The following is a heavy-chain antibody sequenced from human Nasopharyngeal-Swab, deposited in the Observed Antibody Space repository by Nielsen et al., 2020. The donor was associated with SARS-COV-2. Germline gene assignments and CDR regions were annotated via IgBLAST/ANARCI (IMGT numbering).Heavy chain of an antibody. CDR1: GYTFTSYG. CDR3: ASNPLYCSSTSCYHDAFDI. V-gene: IGHV1-18*01. Sequence: ASVKASCKASGYTFTSYGISWVRQAPGQGLEWMGWISAYNGNTNYAQKLLGRVTMTTDTSTSTAYMELRSLRSDDTAVYYCASNPLYCSSTSCYHDAFDIWGQGTMVTVSS. CDR2: ISAYNGNT. J-gene: IGHJ3*02. D-gene: IGHD2-2*01.